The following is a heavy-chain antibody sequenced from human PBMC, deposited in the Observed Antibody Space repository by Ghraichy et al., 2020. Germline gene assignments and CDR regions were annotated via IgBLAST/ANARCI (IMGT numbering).Heavy chain of an antibody. J-gene: IGHJ6*02. D-gene: IGHD5-18*01. CDR1: GFTFSSYW. V-gene: IGHV3-7*01. CDR3: AREADSYGYYYGMDV. CDR2: IKQDGSEK. Sequence: GESLKISCAASGFTFSSYWMSWVRQAPGKGLEWVANIKQDGSEKYYVDSVKGRFTISRDNAKNSLYLQMNSLRAEDTAVYYCAREADSYGYYYGMDVWGQGTTVTVSS.